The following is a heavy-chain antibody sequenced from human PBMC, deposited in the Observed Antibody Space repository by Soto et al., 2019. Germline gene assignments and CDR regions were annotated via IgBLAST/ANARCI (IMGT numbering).Heavy chain of an antibody. CDR2: ISYDGSNK. Sequence: QVQLVESGGGVVQPGRSLRLSCAASGFTFSSYGMHWVRQAPGKGLEWVAVISYDGSNKYYADSVKGRFTISRDNSKNTLYLQMNSLRAEDTAVYYCAKRRAAADIDYWGQGTLVTVSS. D-gene: IGHD6-13*01. J-gene: IGHJ4*02. CDR1: GFTFSSYG. CDR3: AKRRAAADIDY. V-gene: IGHV3-30*18.